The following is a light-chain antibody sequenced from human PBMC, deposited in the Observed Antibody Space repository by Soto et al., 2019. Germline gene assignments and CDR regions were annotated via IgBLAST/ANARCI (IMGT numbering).Light chain of an antibody. J-gene: IGKJ1*01. CDR1: QDIGSV. Sequence: ASRMTQSPSSLSASIGDTVTITCRASQDIGSVLAWYQQKSGKAPTVLIYASSTLQTGVPSRFSGSGSGTDFSLTISSLHPEDVATYYCQQVDSYPRTFGQGTKVDIK. V-gene: IGKV1-8*01. CDR3: QQVDSYPRT. CDR2: ASS.